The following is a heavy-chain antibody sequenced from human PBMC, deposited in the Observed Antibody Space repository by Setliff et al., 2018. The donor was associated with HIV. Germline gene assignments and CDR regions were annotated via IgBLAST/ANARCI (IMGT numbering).Heavy chain of an antibody. V-gene: IGHV3-30*04. CDR1: GFTFNNYA. CDR2: ISYDGTYK. Sequence: GGSLRLSCAASGFTFNNYAIHWVRQAPGKGLEWVALISYDGTYKYYAESVKGRFTISRDNSRNTLYLQMNSLRTEDTAVYYCAKDWGSRLSYYMDVWGKGTTVTVSS. CDR3: AKDWGSRLSYYMDV. J-gene: IGHJ6*03. D-gene: IGHD3-16*01.